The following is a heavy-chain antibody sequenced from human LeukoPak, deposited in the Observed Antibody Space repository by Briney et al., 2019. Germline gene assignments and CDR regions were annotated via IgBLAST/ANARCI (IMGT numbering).Heavy chain of an antibody. CDR2: IYTSGST. Sequence: SETLSLTCTVSGGSISSGSYYWSWIRQPAGKGLEWIGRIYTSGSTNYNPSLKSRVTISVDTSKNQFSLKLSSVTAADTAVYYCARLSGWYFDYWGQGTLVTVSS. J-gene: IGHJ4*02. D-gene: IGHD6-19*01. CDR3: ARLSGWYFDY. CDR1: GGSISSGSYY. V-gene: IGHV4-61*02.